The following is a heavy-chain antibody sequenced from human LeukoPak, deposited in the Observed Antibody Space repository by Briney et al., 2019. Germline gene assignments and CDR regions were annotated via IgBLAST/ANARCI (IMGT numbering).Heavy chain of an antibody. V-gene: IGHV3-23*01. CDR3: APDSYGSSFGY. D-gene: IGHD5-18*01. CDR1: GFTFSSYA. J-gene: IGHJ4*02. CDR2: ISGSGGST. Sequence: GGSLRLSCAASGFTFSSYAMSWVRQAPGKGLEWVSAISGSGGSTYYADSVKGRFTIPRDNSKNTLYLQMNSLRAEDTAVYYCAPDSYGSSFGYWGQGTLVTVSS.